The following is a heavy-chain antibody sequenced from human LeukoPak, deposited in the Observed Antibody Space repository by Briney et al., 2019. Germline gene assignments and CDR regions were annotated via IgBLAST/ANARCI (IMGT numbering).Heavy chain of an antibody. J-gene: IGHJ4*02. CDR2: ISWNSGSI. CDR3: ARVSTAMVTFDY. D-gene: IGHD5-18*01. Sequence: GGSLRLSCAASGFTFDDYAMHWVRQAPGKGLEWVSGISWNSGSIGYADSVKGRFTISRDNAKNSLYLQMNSLRAEDTAVYYCARVSTAMVTFDYWGQGTLVTVSS. V-gene: IGHV3-9*01. CDR1: GFTFDDYA.